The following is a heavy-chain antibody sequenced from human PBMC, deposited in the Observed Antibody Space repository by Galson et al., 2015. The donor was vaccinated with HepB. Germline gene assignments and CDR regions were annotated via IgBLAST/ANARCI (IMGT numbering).Heavy chain of an antibody. Sequence: SLRLSCAASGFTFSDYYISWIRQAPGKGLEWVSYISSSSSYTNYADSVKGRFTISRDNAKNSLYLQMNSLRAEDTAVYYCARASTRRDAFDIWGQGTMVTVSS. J-gene: IGHJ3*02. CDR3: ARASTRRDAFDI. V-gene: IGHV3-11*06. CDR1: GFTFSDYY. CDR2: ISSSSSYT.